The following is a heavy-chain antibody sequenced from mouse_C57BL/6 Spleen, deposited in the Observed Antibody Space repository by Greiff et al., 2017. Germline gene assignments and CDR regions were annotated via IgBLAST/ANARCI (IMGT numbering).Heavy chain of an antibody. Sequence: QVQLQQPGAELARPGTSVKLSCKASGYTFTSYWMHWVKQRPGQGLAWIGVIDPSDSYTTYNQKFKGKATLTVDTSSSTADMQLSSLISEYSAVYYCARKDDYFDYWGQGTTLTVSS. J-gene: IGHJ2*01. CDR1: GYTFTSYW. CDR2: IDPSDSYT. CDR3: ARKDDYFDY. V-gene: IGHV1-59*01.